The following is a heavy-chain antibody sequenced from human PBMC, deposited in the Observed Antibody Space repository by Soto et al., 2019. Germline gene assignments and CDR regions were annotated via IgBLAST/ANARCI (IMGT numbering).Heavy chain of an antibody. CDR3: ARVGVSWFGESSYYFDY. D-gene: IGHD3-10*01. V-gene: IGHV4-59*01. J-gene: IGHJ4*02. CDR2: IYYSGST. CDR1: GGSISSYY. Sequence: TLSLTCTLSGGSISSYYWSWLRQPPGKGLEWIGYIYYSGSTNYNPTLKSRVTISVDTSKNQFSLKLSSVTAADTAVYYCARVGVSWFGESSYYFDYWGQGTLVTVSS.